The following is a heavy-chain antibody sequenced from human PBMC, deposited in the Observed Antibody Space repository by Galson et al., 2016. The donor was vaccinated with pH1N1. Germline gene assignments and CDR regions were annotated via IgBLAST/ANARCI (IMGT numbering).Heavy chain of an antibody. CDR2: IRGKRFGQTT. Sequence: SLRLSCAASGLPFDDYYFMWIRQAPDRGLEWVSFIRGKRFGQTTEHAASVKGRFSISRDDSKNTAYLQMNSLRVDDTAIYYCTSLRFGHNWFDPWGQGSLVSVS. V-gene: IGHV3-49*03. CDR1: GLPFDDYY. CDR3: TSLRFGHNWFDP. D-gene: IGHD3-10*01. J-gene: IGHJ5*02.